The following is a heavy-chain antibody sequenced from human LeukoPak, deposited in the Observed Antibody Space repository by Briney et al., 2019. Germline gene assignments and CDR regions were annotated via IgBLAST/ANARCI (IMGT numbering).Heavy chain of an antibody. CDR1: GYSFTTYY. V-gene: IGHV1-46*01. Sequence: ASVKVSCKASGYSFTTYYIHWVRQAPGQGLEWMGIINPSGGSTNYAQKIQGRVTMTRDTSTSTVYMELSSLRPEDTAIFYCARGGEYYFDYWGQGTLVTVSS. D-gene: IGHD7-27*01. CDR2: INPSGGST. J-gene: IGHJ4*02. CDR3: ARGGEYYFDY.